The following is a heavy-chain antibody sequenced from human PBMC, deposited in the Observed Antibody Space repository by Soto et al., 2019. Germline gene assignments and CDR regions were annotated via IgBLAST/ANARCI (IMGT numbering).Heavy chain of an antibody. V-gene: IGHV3-48*01. D-gene: IGHD3-22*01. J-gene: IGHJ2*01. CDR3: ARYYDSSGPDL. CDR2: IPTTSTPI. Sequence: EFQLVESGGGLLQPGGSLRLSCATSGFTFSTYNMVWVRQAPGKGLEWLSYIPTTSTPIYYANSVKGRFTISRDNAKNSLYLQMNSLRAEDTAVYYCARYYDSSGPDLWGRGTLVTVSS. CDR1: GFTFSTYN.